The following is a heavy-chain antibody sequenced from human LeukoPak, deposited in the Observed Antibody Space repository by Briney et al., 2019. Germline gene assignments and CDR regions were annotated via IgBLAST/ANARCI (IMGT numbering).Heavy chain of an antibody. V-gene: IGHV4-34*01. J-gene: IGHJ4*02. CDR2: INHSGST. D-gene: IGHD3-22*01. CDR1: GGSFSGYY. CDR3: AKGRRPTYYYDSSGYLR. Sequence: SETLSLTCAVYGGSFSGYYWSWIRQPPGKGLEWIGEINHSGSTNYNPSLKSRVTISVDTSKNQFSLKLSSVTAADTAVYYCAKGRRPTYYYDSSGYLRWGQGTLVTVSS.